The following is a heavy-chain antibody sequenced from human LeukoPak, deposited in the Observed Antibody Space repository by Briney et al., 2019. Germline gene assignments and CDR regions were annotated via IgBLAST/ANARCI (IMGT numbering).Heavy chain of an antibody. CDR1: GFTFSSYA. CDR3: AKEEIMITFGGVIVGDAFDI. V-gene: IGHV3-23*01. J-gene: IGHJ3*02. D-gene: IGHD3-16*02. Sequence: GGSLRLSCAASGFTFSSYAMSWVRQAPGKGLEWVSAISGSGGSTYYADSAKGRFTISRDNSKNTLYLQMNSLRAEDTAAYYCAKEEIMITFGGVIVGDAFDIWGQGTMVTVSS. CDR2: ISGSGGST.